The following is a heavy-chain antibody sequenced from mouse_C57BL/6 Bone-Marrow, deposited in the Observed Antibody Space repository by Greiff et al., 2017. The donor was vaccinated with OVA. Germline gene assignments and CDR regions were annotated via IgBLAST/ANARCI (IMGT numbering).Heavy chain of an antibody. Sequence: EVQLQQSGAELVRPGASVKLSCTASGFNIKDDYMPWVKQRPEQGLEWIGWIDPENGDTEYASKFQGKANITADTSSNTAYLQLSSRTSEDTAVYYCTTGTTCDVWGTGTTVTVSS. CDR2: IDPENGDT. CDR3: TTGTTCDV. CDR1: GFNIKDDY. D-gene: IGHD1-1*01. J-gene: IGHJ1*03. V-gene: IGHV14-4*01.